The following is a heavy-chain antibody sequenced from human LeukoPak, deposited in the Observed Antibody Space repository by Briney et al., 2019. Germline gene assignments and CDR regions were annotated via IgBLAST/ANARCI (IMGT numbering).Heavy chain of an antibody. CDR3: ARHVGDGYNFAY. V-gene: IGHV4-39*01. CDR1: GGSISSSSYY. CDR2: IHYSGST. J-gene: IGHJ4*02. D-gene: IGHD5-12*01. Sequence: SETLSLTCTVSGGSISSSSYYWGWLRQPPGKGLGWIGSIHYSGSTYYNPSLKSRVTISVDTSKNQFSLKLSSVTAADTAVYYCARHVGDGYNFAYWGQGTLVTVSS.